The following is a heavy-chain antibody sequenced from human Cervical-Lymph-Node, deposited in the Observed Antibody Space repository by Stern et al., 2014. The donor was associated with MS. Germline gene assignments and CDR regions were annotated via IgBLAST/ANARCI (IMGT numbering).Heavy chain of an antibody. CDR2: IYTSGKT. CDR3: ARDRMTTVTTYYFDS. Sequence: VQLGQSGGGLVQPGGSLRLSCAASGFIVSNYYMSWVRQAPGKGLEWVSIIYTSGKTYYADSVKGRFVISRDKSKNTLYLQMDSLRPEDTAVYYCARDRMTTVTTYYFDSWGQGTRVTVSS. J-gene: IGHJ4*02. CDR1: GFIVSNYY. D-gene: IGHD4-17*01. V-gene: IGHV3-66*02.